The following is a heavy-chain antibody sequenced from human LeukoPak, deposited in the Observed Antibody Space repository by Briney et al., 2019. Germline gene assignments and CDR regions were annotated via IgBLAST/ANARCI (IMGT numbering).Heavy chain of an antibody. V-gene: IGHV3-23*01. J-gene: IGHJ4*02. CDR3: ARVLLWFGDSPAGLDY. Sequence: PGGSLRLSCAASGFTFSSYAMDWVRQAPGKGLEWVSAISGSGGSTYYADSVKGRFTISRDNSKNTLYLQMNSLRAEDTAVYYCARVLLWFGDSPAGLDYWGQGTLVTVSS. D-gene: IGHD3-10*01. CDR2: ISGSGGST. CDR1: GFTFSSYA.